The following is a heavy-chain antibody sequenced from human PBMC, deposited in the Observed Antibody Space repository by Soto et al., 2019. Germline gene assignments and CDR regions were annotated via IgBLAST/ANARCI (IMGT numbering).Heavy chain of an antibody. CDR1: GFSFSSYA. CDR3: AKGSFVDYVGGYDY. J-gene: IGHJ4*02. D-gene: IGHD4-17*01. CDR2: ISGSGGST. V-gene: IGHV3-23*01. Sequence: VGSLRLSCVASGFSFSSYAMNWVRQAPGKGLEWVSTISGSGGSTYYADSVKGRFTISRDNSKNTLYLQMNSLRAEDTAVYYCAKGSFVDYVGGYDYWGQGTLVTVSS.